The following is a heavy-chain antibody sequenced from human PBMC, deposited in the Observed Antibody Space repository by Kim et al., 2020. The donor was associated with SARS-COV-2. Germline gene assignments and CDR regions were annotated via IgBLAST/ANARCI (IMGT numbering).Heavy chain of an antibody. CDR2: INPNSGGT. V-gene: IGHV1-2*06. J-gene: IGHJ6*02. Sequence: ASVKVSCKASGYTFTGYYMHWVRQAPGQGLEWMGQINPNSGGTNYAQKFQGRVTMTRDTSISTAYMELSRLRSDDTAVYYCARDLGGDYYGMDVWGQGTTVTVSS. D-gene: IGHD3-16*01. CDR3: ARDLGGDYYGMDV. CDR1: GYTFTGYY.